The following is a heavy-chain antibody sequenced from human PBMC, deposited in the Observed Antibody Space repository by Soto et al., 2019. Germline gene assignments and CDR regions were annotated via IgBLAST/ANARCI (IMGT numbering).Heavy chain of an antibody. CDR3: AKDISGVRGYCSSTSCYSKAFDI. J-gene: IGHJ3*02. Sequence: EVQLVESGGGLVQPGRSLRLSCAASGFTFDDYAMHWVRQAPGKGLEWVSGISWNSGSIGYADSVKGRFTISRDNAKNSLYLQMSRLRAEDTALYYCAKDISGVRGYCSSTSCYSKAFDIWGQGTMVTVSS. D-gene: IGHD2-2*02. CDR1: GFTFDDYA. CDR2: ISWNSGSI. V-gene: IGHV3-9*01.